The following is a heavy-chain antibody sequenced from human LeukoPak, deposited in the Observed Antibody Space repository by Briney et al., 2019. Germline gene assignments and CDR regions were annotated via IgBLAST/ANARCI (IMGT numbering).Heavy chain of an antibody. V-gene: IGHV3-48*01. CDR1: GFTFNSYV. CDR2: ISSISSTI. Sequence: GGSLRLSCAASGFTFNSYVMNWVRQAPGKGLVWVSYISSISSTIYYADSVKGRFTISRDNAKNSLYLQMNSLRAEDTAVYYCAKTYSSSRAHYYYYYYMDVWGKGTTVTISS. D-gene: IGHD6-13*01. J-gene: IGHJ6*03. CDR3: AKTYSSSRAHYYYYYYMDV.